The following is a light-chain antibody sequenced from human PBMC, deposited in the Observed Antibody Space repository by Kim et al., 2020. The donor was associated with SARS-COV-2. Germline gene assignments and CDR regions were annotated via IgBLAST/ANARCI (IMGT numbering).Light chain of an antibody. Sequence: ITIYCNGTRSEVGRYNLVAWYQQQQGKAPKLMIYEVSKRPSGVSNRFSGCKSGNTASLTIAGLQAEDEADYYCCSYAGSSTFDVFGTGTKVTVL. CDR3: CSYAGSSTFDV. J-gene: IGLJ1*01. CDR1: RSEVGRYNL. V-gene: IGLV2-23*02. CDR2: EVS.